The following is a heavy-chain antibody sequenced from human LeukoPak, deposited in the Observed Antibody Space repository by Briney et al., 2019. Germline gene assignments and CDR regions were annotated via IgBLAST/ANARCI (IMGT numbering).Heavy chain of an antibody. CDR2: ISYDGSNK. J-gene: IGHJ6*02. CDR3: AKDRLIHYDILTGYYFPHHRQNYYYYYGMDV. Sequence: TGGSLRLSCAASGFTFSSNGMNWVRQAPGKGLEWVAVISYDGSNKYYADSVKGRFTISRDNSKNTLYLQMNCLRAEDTAVYYCAKDRLIHYDILTGYYFPHHRQNYYYYYGMDVWGQGTTVTVSS. V-gene: IGHV3-30*18. CDR1: GFTFSSNG. D-gene: IGHD3-9*01.